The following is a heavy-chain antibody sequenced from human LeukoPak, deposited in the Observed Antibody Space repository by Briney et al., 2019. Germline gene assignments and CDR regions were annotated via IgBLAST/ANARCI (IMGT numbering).Heavy chain of an antibody. V-gene: IGHV3-48*04. CDR1: GFTFNSYS. Sequence: PGGSLRLSCAVSGFTFNSYSMNWVRQAPGKGLEWVSYISTDARTITYADFVKGRLTISRDNAKNSLYLQMNSLRAEDTAVYYCARDKWELPWAFDYWGQGILVTVSS. CDR3: ARDKWELPWAFDY. D-gene: IGHD1-26*01. CDR2: ISTDARTI. J-gene: IGHJ4*02.